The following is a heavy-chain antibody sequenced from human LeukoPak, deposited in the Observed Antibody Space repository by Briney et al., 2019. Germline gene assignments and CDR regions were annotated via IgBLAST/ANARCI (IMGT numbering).Heavy chain of an antibody. CDR2: IYYSGST. CDR1: GGSISSYY. CDR3: ARVSSGWYPDY. Sequence: SETLSLTCTVSGGSISSYYWSWIRQPPGKGLEWIGYIYYSGSTNYNPSLKSRVTISVDTSKNQFSLKLSSVIAADTAVYYCARVSSGWYPDYWGQGTLVTVSS. V-gene: IGHV4-59*01. D-gene: IGHD6-19*01. J-gene: IGHJ4*02.